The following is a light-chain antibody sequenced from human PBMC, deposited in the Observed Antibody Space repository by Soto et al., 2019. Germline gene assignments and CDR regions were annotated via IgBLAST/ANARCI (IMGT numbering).Light chain of an antibody. CDR3: QQYGSSPRT. V-gene: IGKV3-20*01. CDR2: GAS. J-gene: IGKJ1*01. CDR1: QSVSSYY. Sequence: EIVLTQSPGTLSLSPGKRATLSCRASQSVSSYYLAWFQQKPGQPPRLLIYGASIRATGIPDRFSGSGSGTDFTLTISRLKPEDFAVYYCQQYGSSPRTFGQGTKVEIK.